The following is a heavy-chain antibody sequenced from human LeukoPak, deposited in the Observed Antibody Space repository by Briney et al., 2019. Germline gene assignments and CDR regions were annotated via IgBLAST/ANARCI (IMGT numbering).Heavy chain of an antibody. CDR1: GFTFSDYY. Sequence: GGSLRLSCAASGFTFSDYYMTWVRQAPGKGLEWLSYITNRGDTVFYADSVKGRFTVSRDNAKRSLYLQMNSLRAEDTAVYYCARDTNYDSSGYRHDAFDIWGQGTMVTVSS. CDR3: ARDTNYDSSGYRHDAFDI. CDR2: ITNRGDTV. D-gene: IGHD3-22*01. J-gene: IGHJ3*02. V-gene: IGHV3-11*04.